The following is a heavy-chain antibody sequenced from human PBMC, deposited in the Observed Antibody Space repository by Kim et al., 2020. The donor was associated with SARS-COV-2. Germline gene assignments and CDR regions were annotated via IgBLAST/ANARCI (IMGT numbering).Heavy chain of an antibody. V-gene: IGHV4-39*01. CDR2: IYYTGNT. CDR1: GDSVTDRTHY. J-gene: IGHJ5*02. D-gene: IGHD3-10*01. Sequence: SETLSLTCSVSGDSVTDRTHYWGWIRQPPGKGLEWIAAIYYTGNTYYNPSLKHRATITIDTSKNQFFLKLTSMTAADTAMYFCARLPPYGDGSTYYLGPWGQGTLVAVSS. CDR3: ARLPPYGDGSTYYLGP.